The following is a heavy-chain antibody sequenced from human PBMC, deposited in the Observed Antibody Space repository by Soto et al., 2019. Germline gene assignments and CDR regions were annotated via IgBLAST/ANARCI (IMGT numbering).Heavy chain of an antibody. Sequence: LSLTCSVSGGSVSDKTYYWSWIRQPPGKRLEWIGYVYYSGTTNYNPSLKSRVTISVDLSKNQFSLRLSSVTTAGTALYYCARTTAVPNSLRSRYFFDYWGQGTLVTVSS. CDR1: GGSVSDKTYY. D-gene: IGHD4-17*01. CDR2: VYYSGTT. CDR3: ARTTAVPNSLRSRYFFDY. J-gene: IGHJ4*02. V-gene: IGHV4-61*01.